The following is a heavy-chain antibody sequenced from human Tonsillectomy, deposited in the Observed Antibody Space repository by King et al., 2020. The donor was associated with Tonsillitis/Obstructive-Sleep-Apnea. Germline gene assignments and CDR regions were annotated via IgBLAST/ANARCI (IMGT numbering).Heavy chain of an antibody. J-gene: IGHJ4*02. D-gene: IGHD3-16*01. CDR2: IKQDGTEK. V-gene: IGHV3-7*03. CDR1: GFTFSSYW. Sequence: VQLVESGGGLVQPGGSLRLSCAASGFTFSSYWMSWVRQAPGKGLEWVANIKQDGTEKHYVDSVKGRFTISRDNAKNSLYLQMSSLRAEDTAVYYCAREDWGSLDSWGQGTLVTVSS. CDR3: AREDWGSLDS.